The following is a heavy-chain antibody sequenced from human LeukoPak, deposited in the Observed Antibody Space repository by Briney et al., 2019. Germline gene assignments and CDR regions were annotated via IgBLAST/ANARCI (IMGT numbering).Heavy chain of an antibody. Sequence: GGSLRLSCAASGFTFSSYAMSWVRQAPGKGLEWVSAISGSGGSTYYADSVKGRFTISRDNSETTLYLQMNSLRAEDTAVYYCGKDGEQQLVVDYWGQGTLVTVSS. V-gene: IGHV3-23*01. J-gene: IGHJ4*02. D-gene: IGHD6-13*01. CDR1: GFTFSSYA. CDR3: GKDGEQQLVVDY. CDR2: ISGSGGST.